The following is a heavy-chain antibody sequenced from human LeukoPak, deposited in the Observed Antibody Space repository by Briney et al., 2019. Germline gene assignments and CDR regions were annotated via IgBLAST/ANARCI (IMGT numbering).Heavy chain of an antibody. CDR2: IKEDGSEK. CDR1: GFTFSSHY. Sequence: GGSLRLSCAASGFTFSSHYMEWVSQAPGRGLEWVAIIKEDGSEKYYADSVKGRFTISRDNAKNTLYLQMNSLRAEDTAVYFCARDPGYCSDIRCYTRMDVGGQGTTVTVPS. D-gene: IGHD2-15*01. V-gene: IGHV3-7*01. J-gene: IGHJ6*02. CDR3: ARDPGYCSDIRCYTRMDV.